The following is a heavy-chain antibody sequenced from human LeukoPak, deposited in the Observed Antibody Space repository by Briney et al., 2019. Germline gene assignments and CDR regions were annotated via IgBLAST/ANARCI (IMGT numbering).Heavy chain of an antibody. D-gene: IGHD5-24*01. CDR1: GFTFSSYW. CDR3: VKDDGWVQYAN. V-gene: IGHV3-74*01. CDR2: INTDGSGT. Sequence: GGSLRLSCAASGFTFSSYWMYWVRQAPGKGLVWVSSINTDGSGTTCADSVKGRFTISRDNAKNTVYLQMNSLSAEDAAVYYCVKDDGWVQYANWGQGTLVTVSS. J-gene: IGHJ4*02.